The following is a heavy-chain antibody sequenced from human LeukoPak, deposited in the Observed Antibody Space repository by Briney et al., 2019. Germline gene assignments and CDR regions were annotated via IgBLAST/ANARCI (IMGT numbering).Heavy chain of an antibody. CDR2: ISWDGGST. V-gene: IGHV3-43*01. J-gene: IGHJ4*02. CDR3: AKDNTVGATTGPFDY. CDR1: GFTFDDYT. D-gene: IGHD1-26*01. Sequence: PGGSLRLSCAASGFTFDDYTMHWVRQAPGKGLEWVSLISWDGGSTYYADSVKGRFTISRDNSKNSLYLQMNSLRTEDTASYYCAKDNTVGATTGPFDYWGQGTLVTVSS.